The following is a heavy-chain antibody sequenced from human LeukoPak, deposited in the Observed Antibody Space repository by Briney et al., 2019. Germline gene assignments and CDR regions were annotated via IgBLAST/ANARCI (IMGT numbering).Heavy chain of an antibody. Sequence: GGSLRLSCAASGFTFSSYGMHWVRQAPGKGLEWVAVISYDGSNKYYADSVKGRFTISRDNSKNTLYLQMNGLRAEDTAVYYCAKGPLQLWLLPYFDYWGQGTLVTVSS. CDR1: GFTFSSYG. J-gene: IGHJ4*02. CDR2: ISYDGSNK. CDR3: AKGPLQLWLLPYFDY. V-gene: IGHV3-30*18. D-gene: IGHD5-18*01.